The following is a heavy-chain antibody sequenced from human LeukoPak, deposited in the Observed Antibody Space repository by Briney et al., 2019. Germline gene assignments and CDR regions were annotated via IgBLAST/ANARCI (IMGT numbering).Heavy chain of an antibody. D-gene: IGHD4/OR15-4a*01. Sequence: PGGSLRLSCVASGFTFSTYGMTWVRQAPGKGLEWVSAIGDSGVSTYYADSVKGRFTISRDNPRNTLYLQMNSLRAEDTAVYYCARRAGAYSHPYDYWGQGTLVTVSS. CDR2: IGDSGVST. J-gene: IGHJ4*02. V-gene: IGHV3-23*01. CDR3: ARRAGAYSHPYDY. CDR1: GFTFSTYG.